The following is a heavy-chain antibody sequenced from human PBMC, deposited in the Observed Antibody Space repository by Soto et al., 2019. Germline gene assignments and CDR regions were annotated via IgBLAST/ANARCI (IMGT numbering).Heavy chain of an antibody. Sequence: EVQLMESGGGLIKHGGSLRLSCAASGFTFSNAWMNWVRQAPGKGLEWVGRIKSKTDGGKTDYAAPVKGRFTISRDDSKNTLYLQMNSLTTEDTAVYYCTTVLTVYSYDNSGYSFWGQGTLVTVSS. CDR2: IKSKTDGGKT. CDR3: TTVLTVYSYDNSGYSF. D-gene: IGHD3-22*01. CDR1: GFTFSNAW. J-gene: IGHJ4*02. V-gene: IGHV3-15*07.